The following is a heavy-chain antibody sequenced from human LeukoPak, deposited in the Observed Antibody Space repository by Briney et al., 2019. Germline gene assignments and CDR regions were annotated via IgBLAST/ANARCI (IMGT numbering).Heavy chain of an antibody. CDR3: ARDRGGSYYYYYMDV. V-gene: IGHV4-30-2*01. CDR1: GGSLSSGGYY. CDR2: IYHSGST. Sequence: SDPLSLTCTVSGGSLSSGGYYWSWIPQPQGKGLEWIGYIYHSGSTYYNPPLKSRVTISVDRSKNQFSLKLSSVTAADTAVYYCARDRGGSYYYYYMDVWGKVTTVTVSS. J-gene: IGHJ6*03. D-gene: IGHD3-10*01.